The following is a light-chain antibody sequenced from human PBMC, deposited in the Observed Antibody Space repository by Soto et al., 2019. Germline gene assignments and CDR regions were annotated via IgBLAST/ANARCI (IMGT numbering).Light chain of an antibody. J-gene: IGKJ1*01. CDR1: QRISTW. Sequence: DIQMTQSPSTLSASVGDRVTITCRASQRISTWLAWFQQKPGKAPKLQMYDASTLESGVTSRFSGSGSGTEFTLTISSLQPDDFATYHCHQYSSYKWTFGQGTKVEIK. V-gene: IGKV1-5*01. CDR2: DAS. CDR3: HQYSSYKWT.